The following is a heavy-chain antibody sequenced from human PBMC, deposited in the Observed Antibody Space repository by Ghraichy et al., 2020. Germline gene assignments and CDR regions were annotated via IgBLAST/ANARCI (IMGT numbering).Heavy chain of an antibody. CDR1: GFTVSSNY. CDR2: IYNGGST. D-gene: IGHD1-26*01. J-gene: IGHJ4*02. V-gene: IGHV3-53*01. CDR3: ARGEGGRWAPDY. Sequence: LSLTCAASGFTVSSNYMSWVRQAPGKGLEWVSVIYNGGSTNYADSVKGRFTIPRDNSKNTLHLQMNSLRAEDTAVYYCARGEGGRWAPDYWGQGTLVTVSS.